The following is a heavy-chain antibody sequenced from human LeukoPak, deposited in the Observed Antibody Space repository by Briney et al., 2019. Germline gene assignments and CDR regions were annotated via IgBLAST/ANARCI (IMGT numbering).Heavy chain of an antibody. J-gene: IGHJ4*02. Sequence: ASVKVSCKASGYTFTSYGISWVRQAPGQGLEWMGWISAYNGNTNYAQKLQGRVTMTTDTSTSTAYMELRSLRPDDTAVYYCARGYYYDSNGYYLFDYWGQGTLVTVSS. CDR2: ISAYNGNT. CDR3: ARGYYYDSNGYYLFDY. D-gene: IGHD3-22*01. CDR1: GYTFTSYG. V-gene: IGHV1-18*01.